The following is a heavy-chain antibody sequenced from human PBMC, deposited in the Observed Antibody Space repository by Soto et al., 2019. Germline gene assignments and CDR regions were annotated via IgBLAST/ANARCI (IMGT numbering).Heavy chain of an antibody. J-gene: IGHJ4*02. CDR2: IKSKTDGGTT. CDR1: GFTFSNAW. V-gene: IGHV3-15*01. CDR3: TTGSLVRGVIIIFDY. Sequence: LRLSCAASGFTFSNAWMSWVRQAPGKGLEWVGRIKSKTDGGTTDYAAPVKGRFTISRDDSKNTLYLQMNSLKTEDTAVYYCTTGSLVRGVIIIFDYWGQGTLVTVSS. D-gene: IGHD3-10*01.